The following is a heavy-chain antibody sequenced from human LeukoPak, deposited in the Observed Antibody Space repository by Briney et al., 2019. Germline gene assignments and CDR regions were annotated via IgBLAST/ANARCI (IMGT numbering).Heavy chain of an antibody. D-gene: IGHD3-22*01. CDR2: IYYSGST. CDR1: GDSISSYY. J-gene: IGHJ4*02. CDR3: ARVYYDGSGYNFDY. Sequence: SETLSLTCIVSGDSISSYYWSWIRQPPGKGLEWIGYIYYSGSTNYNPSLKSRVTISVDTSKNQFSLKLSSVTAADTAVYYCARVYYDGSGYNFDYWGQGTLVTVSS. V-gene: IGHV4-59*01.